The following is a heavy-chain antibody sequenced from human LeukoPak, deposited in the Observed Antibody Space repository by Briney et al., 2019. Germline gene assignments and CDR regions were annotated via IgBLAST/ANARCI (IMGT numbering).Heavy chain of an antibody. CDR3: TRDEYGVGSNFFDY. Sequence: GGSLRLSCTTSGFNFGDYAMSWFRQAPEKGLEGVGFITNKAFGGTAEYAASVKGRFTISRGDSRSIAYLQMDNLRTEDTGVYYCTRDEYGVGSNFFDYWGQGTLVTVSP. D-gene: IGHD4-17*01. J-gene: IGHJ4*02. V-gene: IGHV3-49*03. CDR1: GFNFGDYA. CDR2: ITNKAFGGTA.